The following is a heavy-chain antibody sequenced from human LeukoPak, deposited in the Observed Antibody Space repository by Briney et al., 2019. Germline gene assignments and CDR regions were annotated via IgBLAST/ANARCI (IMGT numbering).Heavy chain of an antibody. V-gene: IGHV4-59*08. CDR3: ARRVVGAKLEYYFDY. J-gene: IGHJ4*02. D-gene: IGHD1-26*01. Sequence: SETLSLTCTVSGGSISSYYWSWIRQPPGRGLEWIGYIYYSGSTNYNPSLKSRVTISVDTSKNQFSLKLSSVTAADTAVYYCARRVVGAKLEYYFDYWGQGTLVTVSS. CDR2: IYYSGST. CDR1: GGSISSYY.